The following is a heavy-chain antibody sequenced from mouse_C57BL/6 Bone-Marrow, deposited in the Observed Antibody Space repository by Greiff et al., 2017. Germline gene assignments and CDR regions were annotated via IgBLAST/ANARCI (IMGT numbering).Heavy chain of an antibody. V-gene: IGHV1-69*01. CDR3: AKKGATVGDY. CDR2: IDPSDSYT. J-gene: IGHJ2*01. D-gene: IGHD1-1*01. CDR1: GYTFTSYW. Sequence: QVQLQQPGAELVMPGASVKLSCKASGYTFTSYWMHWVKQRPGQGLEWIGEIDPSDSYTNYNQKFQGKSTLTVDKSSSTAYMQLCSLTSEDSAGYYCAKKGATVGDYWGQGTTLTVSS.